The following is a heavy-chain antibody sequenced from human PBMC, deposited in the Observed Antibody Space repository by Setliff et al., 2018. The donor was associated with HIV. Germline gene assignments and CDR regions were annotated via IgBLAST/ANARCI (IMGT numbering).Heavy chain of an antibody. J-gene: IGHJ4*02. V-gene: IGHV4-30-4*08. D-gene: IGHD3-22*01. CDR2: LYYSGRT. CDR3: ARANPGYDSSGYYSGDVDY. Sequence: PSETLSLTCTVSGGSISSGDYYWSWIRQPPGKGLEWIGYLYYSGRTYYTPSLKSRVTISVATSKNQFSLKLSSVTAADTAVYYCARANPGYDSSGYYSGDVDYWGQGTLVTVSS. CDR1: GGSISSGDYY.